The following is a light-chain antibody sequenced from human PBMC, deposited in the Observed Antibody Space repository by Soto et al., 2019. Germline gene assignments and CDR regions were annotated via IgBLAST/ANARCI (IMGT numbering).Light chain of an antibody. CDR2: GAS. Sequence: EIVMTQYPATLSVSPGERATLSCRASQSVNIYLAWYPQKPGQAPRLLLYGASTRAFGIAASFSGSGSGTEFTLTISSLQSEGWAGYYGHQYNNWPLTFGGGTKVEL. V-gene: IGKV3-15*01. CDR3: HQYNNWPLT. CDR1: QSVNIY. J-gene: IGKJ4*01.